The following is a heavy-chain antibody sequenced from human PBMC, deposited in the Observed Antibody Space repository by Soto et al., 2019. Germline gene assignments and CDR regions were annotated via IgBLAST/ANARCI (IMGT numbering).Heavy chain of an antibody. CDR1: GGSISSYY. V-gene: IGHV4-59*08. D-gene: IGHD3-10*01. CDR3: ARRPGYYFDY. J-gene: IGHJ4*02. Sequence: PSETLSLTCTVSGGSISSYYWSWIRQPPGKGLEWIGYIYYSGNTNYNPSLKSRVTISVDTSKNQFSLKLSSVTAADTAVYYCARRPGYYFDYWGQGTLVTVSS. CDR2: IYYSGNT.